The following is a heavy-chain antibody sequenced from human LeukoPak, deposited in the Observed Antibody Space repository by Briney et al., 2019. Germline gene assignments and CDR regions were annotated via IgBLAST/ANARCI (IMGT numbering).Heavy chain of an antibody. CDR2: LNPNSAAT. Sequence: GASVKVSCKASGYTFTGYYMHWARQAPGQGLEWMGWLNPNSAATSYPQKFQGRVTMTRDTSISTAYMELSTLTSDDTAVYYCARGGEWYYDSSTYRLFDYWGQGTLVTVSS. D-gene: IGHD3-22*01. CDR3: ARGGEWYYDSSTYRLFDY. CDR1: GYTFTGYY. V-gene: IGHV1-2*02. J-gene: IGHJ4*02.